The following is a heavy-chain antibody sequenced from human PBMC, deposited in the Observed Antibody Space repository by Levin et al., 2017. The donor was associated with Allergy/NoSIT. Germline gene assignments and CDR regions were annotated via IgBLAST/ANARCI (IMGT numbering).Heavy chain of an antibody. CDR2: ISYDGSNK. J-gene: IGHJ3*02. V-gene: IGHV3-30*04. CDR1: GFTFSSYA. Sequence: GGSLRLSCAASGFTFSSYAMHWVRQAPGKGLEWVAVISYDGSNKYYADSVKGRFTISRDNSKNTLYLQMNSLRAEDTAVYYCARKEQRGSRFDSWGQGTMVTVSS. D-gene: IGHD6-25*01. CDR3: ARKEQRGSRFDS.